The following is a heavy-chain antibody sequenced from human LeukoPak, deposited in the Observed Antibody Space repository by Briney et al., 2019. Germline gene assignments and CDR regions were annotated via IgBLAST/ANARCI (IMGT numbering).Heavy chain of an antibody. J-gene: IGHJ5*02. CDR3: ARGIRYYYDSSGYYPLNWFDP. Sequence: PSETLSLTCAVYGGSFSGYYWSWIRQPPGKGLEWIGEINHSGSTNYNPSLKSRVTISVDTSKNQFSLKLSSVTAADTAVYYCARGIRYYYDSSGYYPLNWFDPWGQGTPVTVSS. D-gene: IGHD3-22*01. CDR2: INHSGST. V-gene: IGHV4-34*01. CDR1: GGSFSGYY.